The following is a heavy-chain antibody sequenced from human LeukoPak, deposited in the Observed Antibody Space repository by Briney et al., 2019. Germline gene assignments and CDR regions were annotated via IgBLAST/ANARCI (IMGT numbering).Heavy chain of an antibody. Sequence: PSETLSLTCTVSGYSISSGYYWGWIRQPPGKGLEWIGSIYHSGSTYYNPSLKSRVTISVDTSKNQFSLKLSSVTAADTAVYYCARKAAGTNWFDPWGQGTLVTVSS. J-gene: IGHJ5*02. CDR2: IYHSGST. V-gene: IGHV4-38-2*02. D-gene: IGHD6-13*01. CDR3: ARKAAGTNWFDP. CDR1: GYSISSGYY.